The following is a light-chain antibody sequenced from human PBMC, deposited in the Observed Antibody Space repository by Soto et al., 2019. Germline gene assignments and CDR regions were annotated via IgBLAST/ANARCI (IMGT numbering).Light chain of an antibody. CDR2: EVT. CDR1: SSDIGGYNS. Sequence: QSALTQPPSVSGSPGQSITISCTGTSSDIGGYNSVSWYQQNPGRAPKLMIYEVTNRPSGVSNRFSGSKSDNTASLTSSVLQPEDEADYNCSSYTSTSTYVFGSGTKLTV. CDR3: SSYTSTSTYV. V-gene: IGLV2-14*01. J-gene: IGLJ1*01.